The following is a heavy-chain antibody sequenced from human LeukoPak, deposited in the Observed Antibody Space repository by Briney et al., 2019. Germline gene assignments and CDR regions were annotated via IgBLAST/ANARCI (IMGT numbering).Heavy chain of an antibody. J-gene: IGHJ6*04. V-gene: IGHV4-34*01. CDR1: GGSFSGYY. CDR2: INHSGST. D-gene: IGHD3-10*01. Sequence: SETLSLTCAVYGGSFSGYYWSWIRQPPGKGLGWIGEINHSGSTNYNPSLKSRVTISVDTSKNQFSLKLSSVTAADTAVYYCARGGMVRSYYYGMDVWGKGTTVTVSS. CDR3: ARGGMVRSYYYGMDV.